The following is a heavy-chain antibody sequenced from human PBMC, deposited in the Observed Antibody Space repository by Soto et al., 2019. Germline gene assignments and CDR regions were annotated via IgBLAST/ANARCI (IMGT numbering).Heavy chain of an antibody. CDR1: GYSISSGYY. J-gene: IGHJ4*02. CDR3: ARESVGDIVVVPAAMEPAY. CDR2: IYYSGST. D-gene: IGHD2-2*01. Sequence: SETLSLTCSVSGYSISSGYYWGWIRQPPGKGLEWIGSIYYSGSTYYNPSLKSRVTISVDTSKNQFSLKLSSVTAADTAVYYCARESVGDIVVVPAAMEPAYWGQGTLVTVSS. V-gene: IGHV4-38-2*02.